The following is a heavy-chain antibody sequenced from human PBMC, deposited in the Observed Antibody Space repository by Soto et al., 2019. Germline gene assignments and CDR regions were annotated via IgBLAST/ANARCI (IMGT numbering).Heavy chain of an antibody. V-gene: IGHV5-10-1*01. CDR1: GYSFAGYW. D-gene: IGHD3-22*01. J-gene: IGHJ4*02. Sequence: KVSCKPSGYSFAGYWITWVRQKPGKGLDWMGRIDPSDSQTYYSPSFRGHVTISVTKSITTVFLQWSSLRASDTAMYYCARQIYDSDTGPNFQYYFDSWGQGTPVTVSS. CDR3: ARQIYDSDTGPNFQYYFDS. CDR2: IDPSDSQT.